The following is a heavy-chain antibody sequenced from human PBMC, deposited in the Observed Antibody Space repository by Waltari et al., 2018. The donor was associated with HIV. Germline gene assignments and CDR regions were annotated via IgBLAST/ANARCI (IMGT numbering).Heavy chain of an antibody. J-gene: IGHJ4*02. CDR1: GFTFSSYW. Sequence: EVQLVESGGGLVQPGGSLRLSCAASGFTFSSYWLHWVRQAPRKGLVLVSRINSDGSSTRYADSVEGRFTIARDNAKNTLYLQTNGLRAGDTAVYYCARDGITAAGILDYWGQGTLVTVSS. CDR3: ARDGITAAGILDY. CDR2: INSDGSST. V-gene: IGHV3-74*01. D-gene: IGHD6-13*01.